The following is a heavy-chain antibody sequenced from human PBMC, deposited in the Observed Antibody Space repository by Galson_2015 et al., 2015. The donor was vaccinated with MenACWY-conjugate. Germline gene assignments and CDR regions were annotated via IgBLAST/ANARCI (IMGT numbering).Heavy chain of an antibody. V-gene: IGHV3-23*01. CDR3: AKKFGSSSWFRGFDS. J-gene: IGHJ4*02. CDR2: ISGSGGTI. D-gene: IGHD6-13*01. Sequence: SLRLSCAASGFTFSGYAMTWVRQAPGKGLEWVSVISGSGGTIYYAESVKGRFTISRDNSKNTLFLEMYSLRAEDTAVYYCAKKFGSSSWFRGFDSWGQGTLVTVSS. CDR1: GFTFSGYA.